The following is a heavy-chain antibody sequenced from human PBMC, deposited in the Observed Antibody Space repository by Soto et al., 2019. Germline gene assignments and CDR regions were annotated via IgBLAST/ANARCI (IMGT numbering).Heavy chain of an antibody. CDR3: ARDFSGKNDAFGI. J-gene: IGHJ3*02. CDR2: VYSGGST. Sequence: EVQLVESGGGLVQPGGSLRLSCAASGFTVTTNYMSWVRQPPGKGLEWVSVVYSGGSTYYADSVKGRFTVSRDNSKNKLYLQMNSLRAEDTAVYYCARDFSGKNDAFGIWGQGTVVTVSS. V-gene: IGHV3-66*01. CDR1: GFTVTTNY.